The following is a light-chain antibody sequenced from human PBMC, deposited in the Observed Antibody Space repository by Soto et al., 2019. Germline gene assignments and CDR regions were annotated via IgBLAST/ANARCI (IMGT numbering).Light chain of an antibody. V-gene: IGKV3-20*01. CDR3: QQYGNSRGT. Sequence: IVLTQSPCTLSLSPGDRATLSCRASQSVSTSYLAWYQQKPGQAPRLLIYGASSRVTGIPDRFSGSGSGTDFTLTISGLEPEDFAVYYCQQYGNSRGTFGQGTKVDIK. CDR1: QSVSTSY. CDR2: GAS. J-gene: IGKJ1*01.